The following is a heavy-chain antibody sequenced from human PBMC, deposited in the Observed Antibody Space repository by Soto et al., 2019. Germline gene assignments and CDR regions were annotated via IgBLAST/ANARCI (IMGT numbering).Heavy chain of an antibody. CDR1: GYTFTGYY. CDR3: ARDGSYDFWSGYYTRPNYYYYGMDV. D-gene: IGHD3-3*01. CDR2: INPNSGGT. V-gene: IGHV1-2*02. Sequence: ASVKVSCKASGYTFTGYYMHWVRQAPGQGLEWMGWINPNSGGTNYAQKFQGRVTMTRDTSISTAYMELSRLRSDDTAVYYCARDGSYDFWSGYYTRPNYYYYGMDVWVQGTTVTVSS. J-gene: IGHJ6*02.